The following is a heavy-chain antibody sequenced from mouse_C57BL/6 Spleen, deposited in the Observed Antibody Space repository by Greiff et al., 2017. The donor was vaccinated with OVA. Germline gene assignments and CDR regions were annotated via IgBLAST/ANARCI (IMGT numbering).Heavy chain of an antibody. CDR2: ISYGGSN. Sequence: EVKLVESGPGLVKPSQSLSLTCSVTGYSITSGYYWNWIRQFPGNKLEWMGYISYGGSNNYNPSLKNRISITRDTSKNQFFLKLNSVTTEDTATYYCAGRFITTNFDYWGQGTTLTVSS. J-gene: IGHJ2*01. D-gene: IGHD1-1*01. CDR3: AGRFITTNFDY. CDR1: GYSITSGYY. V-gene: IGHV3-6*01.